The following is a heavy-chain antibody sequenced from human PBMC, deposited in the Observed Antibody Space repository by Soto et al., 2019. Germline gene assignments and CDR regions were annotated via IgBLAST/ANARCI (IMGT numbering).Heavy chain of an antibody. Sequence: QVTLKESGPVLLHPTETLTLTCPVSGFSLSNARMGVRWIRQPPVKALEWLAHIFSNDAKSYSTSLKSRLTISKDTSKSQVVLTMNNMDPVDTATYYCARIRRVLRYVDWLHDAFAIWGQGTIVTVSS. J-gene: IGHJ3*02. CDR3: ARIRRVLRYVDWLHDAFAI. V-gene: IGHV2-26*01. D-gene: IGHD3-9*01. CDR1: GFSLSNARMG. CDR2: IFSNDAK.